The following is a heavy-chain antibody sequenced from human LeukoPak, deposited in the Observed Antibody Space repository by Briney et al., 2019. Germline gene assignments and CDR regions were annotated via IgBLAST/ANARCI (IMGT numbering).Heavy chain of an antibody. J-gene: IGHJ4*02. CDR1: NYSITSGYF. Sequence: PSESLSLTCAVSNYSITSGYFWGWIRQPPGTGLEWIASIYHSGTTYYNPSLRNRVTLFVDTSKNQFSLKLTSLTAADTAVYYCARDGVFHDSDGYSFDYWGQGTLVTVSS. CDR2: IYHSGTT. D-gene: IGHD3-22*01. V-gene: IGHV4-38-2*02. CDR3: ARDGVFHDSDGYSFDY.